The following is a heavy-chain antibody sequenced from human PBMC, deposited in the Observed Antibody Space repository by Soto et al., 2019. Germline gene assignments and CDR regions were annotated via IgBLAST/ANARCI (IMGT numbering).Heavy chain of an antibody. CDR1: GYTFTGFY. V-gene: IGHV1-2*04. CDR2: INPNSGDT. D-gene: IGHD4-17*01. J-gene: IGHJ4*02. Sequence: QVQLVQSGAEVKKPGASVKVSCKASGYTFTGFYMHWVRQAPGQGLEWMGWINPNSGDTEYAQNLQGWVTMTRDTFISTAYMELNRLKSDDTAVYYCASGGSTVTREFDYWGQGPLVSVSS. CDR3: ASGGSTVTREFDY.